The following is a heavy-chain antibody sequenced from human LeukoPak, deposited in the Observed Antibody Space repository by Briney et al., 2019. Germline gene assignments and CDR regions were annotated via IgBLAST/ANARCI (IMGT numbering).Heavy chain of an antibody. D-gene: IGHD2-2*02. CDR2: IKQDGSEK. J-gene: IGHJ3*02. V-gene: IGHV3-7*03. Sequence: GGSLRLSCAASGFTFSNYWMSWVRQAPGKGLEWVASIKQDGSEKYYVDSVKGRFTISRDNAKNSVYLQMNNLRAEDTALYYCARRPRYCSSTSCYKGAFDIWGQGTMVTVSS. CDR3: ARRPRYCSSTSCYKGAFDI. CDR1: GFTFSNYW.